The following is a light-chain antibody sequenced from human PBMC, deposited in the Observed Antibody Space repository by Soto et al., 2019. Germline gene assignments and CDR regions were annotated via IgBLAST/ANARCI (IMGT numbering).Light chain of an antibody. V-gene: IGKV1-5*03. CDR1: QTISSW. CDR3: QHYNSYSEA. CDR2: KAS. Sequence: DIQMTQSPSTLSSSVGDRVTITCRASQTISSWLAWYHRKPVKAPKLLIYKASTLKSGVPSRFSGSGSGTEFTLTISSLQPDDFATYYCQHYNSYSEAFCQGTKVDIK. J-gene: IGKJ1*01.